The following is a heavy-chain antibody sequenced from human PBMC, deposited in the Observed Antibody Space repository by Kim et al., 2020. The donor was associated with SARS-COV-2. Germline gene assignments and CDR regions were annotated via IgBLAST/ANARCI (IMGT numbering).Heavy chain of an antibody. CDR2: INTNTGNP. V-gene: IGHV7-4-1*02. Sequence: ASVKVSCKASGYTFTSYAMNWVRQAPGQGLEWMGWINTNTGNPTYAQGFTGRFVFSLDTSVSTAYLQISSLKAEDTAVYYCARFLDWSKDKLWFGEFILGTNYYYYGMDVWGQGTTVTVSS. J-gene: IGHJ6*02. CDR3: ARFLDWSKDKLWFGEFILGTNYYYYGMDV. CDR1: GYTFTSYA. D-gene: IGHD3-10*01.